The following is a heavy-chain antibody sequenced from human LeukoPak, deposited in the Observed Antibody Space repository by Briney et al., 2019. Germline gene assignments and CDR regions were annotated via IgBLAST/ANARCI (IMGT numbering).Heavy chain of an antibody. V-gene: IGHV3-23*01. CDR3: GRADSSGYYYWLDY. D-gene: IGHD3-22*01. CDR1: GFTFSSYA. J-gene: IGHJ4*02. CDR2: ISGSGGST. Sequence: TGGSLRLSCAASGFTFSSYAMSWVRQAPGKGLEWVSAISGSGGSTYYADSVKGRFTISRDNAKNTLYLQMNSLRAEDTAVYYCGRADSSGYYYWLDYWGQGTLVTVSS.